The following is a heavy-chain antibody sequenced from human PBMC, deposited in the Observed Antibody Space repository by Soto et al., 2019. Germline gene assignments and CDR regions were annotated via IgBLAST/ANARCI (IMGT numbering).Heavy chain of an antibody. D-gene: IGHD3-3*01. J-gene: IGHJ4*02. CDR3: ALLGSEYYDFWSGYSGPFDY. CDR2: ISYDGSNK. V-gene: IGHV3-30*03. CDR1: GFTFSSYG. Sequence: GGSLRLSCAASGFTFSSYGMHWVRQAPGKGLEWVAVISYDGSNKYYADSVKGRFTISRDNSKNTLYLQMNSLRAEDTAVYYRALLGSEYYDFWSGYSGPFDYWGQGTLVTVSS.